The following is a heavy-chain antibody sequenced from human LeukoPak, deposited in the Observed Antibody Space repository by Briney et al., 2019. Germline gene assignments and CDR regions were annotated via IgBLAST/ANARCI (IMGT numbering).Heavy chain of an antibody. J-gene: IGHJ3*02. CDR2: IYYSGST. D-gene: IGHD2-2*01. CDR3: ARLVDDAFDI. V-gene: IGHV4-59*01. CDR1: GGSFSGYY. Sequence: SETLSLTCAVYGGSFSGYYWSWIRQPPGKGLEWIGYIYYSGSTNYNPSLKSRVTISVDTSKNQFSLKLSSVTAADTAVYYCARLVDDAFDIWGQGTMVTVSS.